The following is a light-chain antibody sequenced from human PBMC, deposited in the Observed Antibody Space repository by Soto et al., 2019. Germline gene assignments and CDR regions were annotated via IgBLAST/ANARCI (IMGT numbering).Light chain of an antibody. Sequence: DVVVTQSPLSLPVTLGQPASISCRSSQSLVHSDGNTYLSWFQQRPGQSPRRLIYWVSNRDSGVPDRFSGSGSGTDFTLKISRVAAEDVGVYYCMQRTNWPHTFGQGTKLEI. CDR2: WVS. CDR3: MQRTNWPHT. J-gene: IGKJ2*01. CDR1: QSLVHSDGNTY. V-gene: IGKV2-30*02.